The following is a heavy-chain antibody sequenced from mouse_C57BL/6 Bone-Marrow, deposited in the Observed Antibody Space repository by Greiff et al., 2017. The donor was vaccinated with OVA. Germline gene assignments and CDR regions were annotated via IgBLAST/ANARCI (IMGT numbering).Heavy chain of an antibody. J-gene: IGHJ3*01. CDR1: GYTFTDYY. CDR3: SSFYYDFPWFAY. D-gene: IGHD2-4*01. V-gene: IGHV1-26*01. Sequence: VQLQQSGPELVKPGASVKISCKASGYTFTDYYMNWVKQSHGKSLEWIGDINPNNGGTSYNQKFKGKATLTVDKSSSTAYMDLRSLTSDDSAVYDCSSFYYDFPWFAYWGQGTLVTVSA. CDR2: INPNNGGT.